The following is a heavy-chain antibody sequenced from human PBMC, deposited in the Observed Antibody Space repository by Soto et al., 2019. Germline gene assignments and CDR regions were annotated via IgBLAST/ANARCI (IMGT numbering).Heavy chain of an antibody. Sequence: SETLSLTCTVSGGSISSGDYYWSWIRQPPGKGLEWIGYIYYSGSTYYNPSLKSRVTISVDTSKNQFSLKLSSVTAAGTAVYYCASQAVAGPTTHLDYWGQGTLVTVSS. V-gene: IGHV4-30-4*01. CDR1: GGSISSGDYY. CDR2: IYYSGST. J-gene: IGHJ4*02. D-gene: IGHD6-19*01. CDR3: ASQAVAGPTTHLDY.